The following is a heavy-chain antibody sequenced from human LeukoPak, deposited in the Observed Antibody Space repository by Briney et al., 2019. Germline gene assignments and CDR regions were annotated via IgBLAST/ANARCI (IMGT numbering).Heavy chain of an antibody. D-gene: IGHD3-10*01. V-gene: IGHV1-69*06. CDR1: RGTFSSYA. Sequence: SVKVSCKASRGTFSSYAISWVRQAPGQGLEWMGGIIPIFGTANYAQKVQGRVTITADKSTSTAYMELSSLRSEDTAVYYCARTGAYGSGSYSIMGTFDYWGQGTLVTVSS. CDR2: IIPIFGTA. CDR3: ARTGAYGSGSYSIMGTFDY. J-gene: IGHJ4*02.